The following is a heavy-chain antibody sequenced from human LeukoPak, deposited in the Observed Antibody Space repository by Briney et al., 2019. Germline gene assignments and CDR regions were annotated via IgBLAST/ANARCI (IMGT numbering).Heavy chain of an antibody. V-gene: IGHV3-23*01. D-gene: IGHD6-13*01. Sequence: GGSLRLSCTASGFTFSGYGMSWVRQAPGKGLEWVSSISSSGGSTYYADSVKGRFTISRDNSKNTLYLQMNSLRAEDTAVYYCAKDPRYSSSWYNDYWGQGTLVTVSS. CDR1: GFTFSGYG. CDR3: AKDPRYSSSWYNDY. J-gene: IGHJ4*02. CDR2: ISSSGGST.